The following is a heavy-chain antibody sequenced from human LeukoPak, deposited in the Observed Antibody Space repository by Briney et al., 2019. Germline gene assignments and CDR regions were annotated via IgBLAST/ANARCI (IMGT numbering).Heavy chain of an antibody. CDR2: ISGSGGST. Sequence: GGSLRLSCAASGFTFNNYAMSWVRQAPGKGLEWVSAISGSGGSTYYADSVKGRFTISRDNSKNTLYLQMNSLRAEDTAVYYCAKDPRTTVTYYYDYYMDVWRKRTTVTVSS. J-gene: IGHJ6*03. CDR3: AKDPRTTVTYYYDYYMDV. D-gene: IGHD4-17*01. CDR1: GFTFNNYA. V-gene: IGHV3-23*01.